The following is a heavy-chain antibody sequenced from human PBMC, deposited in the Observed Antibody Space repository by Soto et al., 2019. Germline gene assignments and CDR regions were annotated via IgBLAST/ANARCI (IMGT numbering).Heavy chain of an antibody. V-gene: IGHV3-23*01. CDR3: ARSVEGHFDF. CDR1: GFIFSSYA. D-gene: IGHD6-19*01. J-gene: IGHJ4*01. CDR2: ISGSGTTA. Sequence: PGGSLRLSCAASGFIFSSYAMSWVRQAPGKGLEWVSAISGSGTTAYYADSVKGRFTFSRDNSKKTMYLQMNSLRDEDTAVYYCARSVEGHFDFWGQGILVTVSS.